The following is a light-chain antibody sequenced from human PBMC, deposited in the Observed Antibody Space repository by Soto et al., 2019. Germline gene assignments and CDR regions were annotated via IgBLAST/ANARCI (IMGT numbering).Light chain of an antibody. Sequence: EIVMTQSPATLSVSPGERATLSCRASQSVSSNLAWYQQKPGQAPRLLIYGAYTRAAGVPARFSGSGSGTEFTLTITSLQPEDFATYYCLQDYSFPLTFGGGAKVDIK. J-gene: IGKJ4*01. CDR1: QSVSSN. CDR3: LQDYSFPLT. V-gene: IGKV3-15*01. CDR2: GAY.